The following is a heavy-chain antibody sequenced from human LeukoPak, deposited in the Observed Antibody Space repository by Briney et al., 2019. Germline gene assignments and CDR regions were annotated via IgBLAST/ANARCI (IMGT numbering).Heavy chain of an antibody. J-gene: IGHJ4*02. D-gene: IGHD1-26*01. Sequence: SSETLSLTCTVSGVSICSFYWNWIRQPAGKGLEWIGRIYTRGSTNYNPSLKSRVTTSVDTSKNQLSLKLRSVTAADTAVYYCARVTTGSYYSDHWGQGTLVTVSS. V-gene: IGHV4-4*07. CDR3: ARVTTGSYYSDH. CDR2: IYTRGST. CDR1: GVSICSFY.